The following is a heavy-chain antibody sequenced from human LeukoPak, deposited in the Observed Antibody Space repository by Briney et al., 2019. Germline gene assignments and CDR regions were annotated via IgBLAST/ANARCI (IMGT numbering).Heavy chain of an antibody. CDR3: ARDLGYCTGGTCYPNWFDP. D-gene: IGHD2-15*01. V-gene: IGHV1-3*01. CDR2: INAGNDNT. CDR1: GYTFTSYA. Sequence: ASVKVSCKASGYTFTSYAMRWVRQAPGHRLEWMGWINAGNDNTKYSQKFQGRVTITRDTSASTAYMELNSLRSEDTAVYYCARDLGYCTGGTCYPNWFDPWGQGTLVTVSS. J-gene: IGHJ5*02.